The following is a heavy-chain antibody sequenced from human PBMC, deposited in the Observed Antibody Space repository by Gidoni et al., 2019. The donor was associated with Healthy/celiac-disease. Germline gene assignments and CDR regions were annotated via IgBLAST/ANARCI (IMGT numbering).Heavy chain of an antibody. CDR3: TTVARIVVVPASVRWFDP. D-gene: IGHD2-2*01. J-gene: IGHJ5*02. CDR2: IKSKTDGGTT. Sequence: EVQLVESGGGLVKPGGSLSLSCAASGFTFSNAWMSWVRQAPGKGLEWVGRIKSKTDGGTTDYAAPVKGRFTISRDDSKNTLYLQMNSLKTEDTAVYYCTTVARIVVVPASVRWFDPWGQGTLVTVSS. CDR1: GFTFSNAW. V-gene: IGHV3-15*01.